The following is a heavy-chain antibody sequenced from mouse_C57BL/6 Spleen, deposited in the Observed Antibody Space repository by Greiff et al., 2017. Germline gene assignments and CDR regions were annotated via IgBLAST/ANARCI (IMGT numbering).Heavy chain of an antibody. V-gene: IGHV1-5*01. D-gene: IGHD1-1*02. Sequence: VQLQQSGTVLARPGASVKMSCKTSGYTFTSYWMHWVKQRPGQGLEWIGAIYPGNSDTSYNQKFKGKAKLTAVTSASAAYMELSSRTNEDSAVYYCTRGGDYGGYFDVWGTGTTVTVSS. CDR2: IYPGNSDT. CDR3: TRGGDYGGYFDV. J-gene: IGHJ1*03. CDR1: GYTFTSYW.